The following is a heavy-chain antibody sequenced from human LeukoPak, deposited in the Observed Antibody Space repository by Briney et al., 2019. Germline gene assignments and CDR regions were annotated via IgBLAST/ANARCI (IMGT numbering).Heavy chain of an antibody. D-gene: IGHD1-26*01. V-gene: IGHV3-48*03. Sequence: PAGSLKLSCATSGFTFSSYEMNWVRQAPGKGLEWISYITTSGPSTYYADSVKGRFTISRDNGKTALSLQMNGLRAEDTAVYYCVVHSATSCYWGPGTLDAVSS. CDR1: GFTFSSYE. CDR3: VVHSATSCY. CDR2: ITTSGPST. J-gene: IGHJ4*02.